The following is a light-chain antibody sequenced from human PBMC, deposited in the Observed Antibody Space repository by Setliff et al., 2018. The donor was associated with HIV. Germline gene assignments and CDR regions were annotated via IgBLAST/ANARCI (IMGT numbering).Light chain of an antibody. CDR3: QQYGSSPFT. Sequence: EIVLTQSPGTLSLSPGERATLSCRASQSVSSNKLAWYQQTPGQAPRLLIYGASSRATGIPDRFSGSGSGTDLTLTISRLEPEDFAVYYCQQYGSSPFTFGGGTKV. CDR2: GAS. V-gene: IGKV3-20*01. J-gene: IGKJ4*01. CDR1: QSVSSNK.